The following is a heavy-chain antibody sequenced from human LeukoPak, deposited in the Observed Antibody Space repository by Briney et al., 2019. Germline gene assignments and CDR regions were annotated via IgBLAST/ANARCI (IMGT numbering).Heavy chain of an antibody. CDR3: ARGSGGWYLSSAYYFDY. J-gene: IGHJ4*02. Sequence: GASVKVSCKASGGTFISYAISWVRQAPGQGLEWMGGIIPIFGTANYAQKFQGRVTITADESTSTAYMELSSLRSEDTAVYYCARGSGGWYLSSAYYFDYWGQGTLVTVSS. D-gene: IGHD6-19*01. V-gene: IGHV1-69*13. CDR1: GGTFISYA. CDR2: IIPIFGTA.